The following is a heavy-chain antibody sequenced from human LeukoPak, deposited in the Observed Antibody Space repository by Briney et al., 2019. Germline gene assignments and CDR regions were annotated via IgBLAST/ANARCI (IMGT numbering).Heavy chain of an antibody. CDR1: GGSFSGYY. D-gene: IGHD2-15*01. Sequence: SETLSLTCAVYGGSFSGYYWSWIRQPPGKGLEWIGEINHSGSTNYNPSLKSRVTISVDTSKNQFSLKLSSVTAADTAVYYCARDFRGRYCSGNRCYSEADFWGQGTLVTVSS. J-gene: IGHJ4*02. V-gene: IGHV4-34*01. CDR3: ARDFRGRYCSGNRCYSEADF. CDR2: INHSGST.